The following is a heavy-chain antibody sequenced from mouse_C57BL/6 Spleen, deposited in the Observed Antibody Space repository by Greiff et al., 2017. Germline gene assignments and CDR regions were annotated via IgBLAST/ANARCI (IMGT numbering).Heavy chain of an antibody. CDR1: GFSFNTYA. J-gene: IGHJ4*01. Sequence: EVKLVESGGGLVQPKGSLKLSCAASGFSFNTYAMNWVRQAPGKGLEWVARIRSKSNNYATYYADSVKDRFTISRDDSESMLYLQMNNLKTEDTAMYYCVRAYYSNYDAMDYGGQGTSVTVPS. V-gene: IGHV10-1*01. D-gene: IGHD2-5*01. CDR3: VRAYYSNYDAMDY. CDR2: IRSKSNNYAT.